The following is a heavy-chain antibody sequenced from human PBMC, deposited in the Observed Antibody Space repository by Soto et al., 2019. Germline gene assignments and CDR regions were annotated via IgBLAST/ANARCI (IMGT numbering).Heavy chain of an antibody. CDR3: ASRTRGGFSDY. CDR2: ISSSSSYI. J-gene: IGHJ4*02. D-gene: IGHD2-2*01. Sequence: GGSLRLSCAASGFTFSSYSMNWVRQAPGKGLEWVSSISSSSSYIYYADSVKGRFTISRDNAKNSLYLQMNSLRAEDTAVYYCASRTRGGFSDYWGQGTLVTVSS. V-gene: IGHV3-21*01. CDR1: GFTFSSYS.